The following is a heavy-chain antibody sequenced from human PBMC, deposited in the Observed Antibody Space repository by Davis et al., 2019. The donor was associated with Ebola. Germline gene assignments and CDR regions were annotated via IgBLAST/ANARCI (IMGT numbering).Heavy chain of an antibody. Sequence: PSETLSLTCTVSGGSVSSGSYYWSWIRQPPGKGLEWIGYIYYSGSTNYNPSLKSRVTISVDTSKNQFSLKLSSVTAADTAVYYCARDRRIVGAARRPDYYYGMDVWGQGTTVTVSS. CDR2: IYYSGST. CDR3: ARDRRIVGAARRPDYYYGMDV. D-gene: IGHD1-26*01. V-gene: IGHV4-61*01. CDR1: GGSVSSGSYY. J-gene: IGHJ6*02.